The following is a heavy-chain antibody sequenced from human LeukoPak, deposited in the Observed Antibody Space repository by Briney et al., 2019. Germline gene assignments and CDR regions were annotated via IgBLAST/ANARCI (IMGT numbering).Heavy chain of an antibody. Sequence: SETLSLTCTVSGGSISSYYWSWIRQPPGKGREWIGYIYYSGSTNYNPSLKSRVTISVDTSKNQFSLKLSSVTAADTAVYYCARSGSSWYSAFDIWGQGTMVTVSS. CDR3: ARSGSSWYSAFDI. CDR2: IYYSGST. CDR1: GGSISSYY. V-gene: IGHV4-59*01. D-gene: IGHD6-13*01. J-gene: IGHJ3*02.